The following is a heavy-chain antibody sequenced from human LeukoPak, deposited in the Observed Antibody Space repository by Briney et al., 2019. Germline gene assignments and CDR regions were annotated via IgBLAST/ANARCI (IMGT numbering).Heavy chain of an antibody. D-gene: IGHD5-24*01. V-gene: IGHV4-61*05. CDR2: IYYSGST. CDR1: GASINSRDYY. CDR3: ASGSGDGYNSYYFGY. J-gene: IGHJ4*02. Sequence: SETLSLTCTVSGASINSRDYYWGWIRQPPGQGLEWIGYIYYSGSTNYNPSLKSRVTISVDTSKNRFSLKLSSVTAADTAVYYCASGSGDGYNSYYFGYWGQGTLVTVSS.